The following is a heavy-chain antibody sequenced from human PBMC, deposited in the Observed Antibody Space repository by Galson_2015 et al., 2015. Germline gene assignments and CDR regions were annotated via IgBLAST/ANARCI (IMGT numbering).Heavy chain of an antibody. V-gene: IGHV3-48*02. CDR3: ARDLDAGVDY. CDR2: ISSSSTI. CDR1: GFTFSSYS. D-gene: IGHD1-1*01. Sequence: LRLSCAASGFTFSSYSMNWVRQAPGKGLEWVSYISSSSTIYYADSVKGRFTISRDNAKNSLYLQMNSLRDEDTAVYYCARDLDAGVDYWGQGTLVTVSS. J-gene: IGHJ4*02.